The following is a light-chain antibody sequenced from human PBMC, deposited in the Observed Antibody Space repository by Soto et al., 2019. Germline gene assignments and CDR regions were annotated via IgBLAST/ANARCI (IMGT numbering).Light chain of an antibody. CDR2: EVS. CDR3: MQSIQLPIT. Sequence: DVVLTQTPRSLSVTPGQPASISCKSSQSLLYSDGRTYVYWYLQKPGQPPQLLIKEVSNRFSGVPERFSGSGSETDFTLKISRVEAEDVEVYYCMQSIQLPITFGGGTNEEIK. J-gene: IGKJ4*02. V-gene: IGKV2D-29*01. CDR1: QSLLYSDGRTY.